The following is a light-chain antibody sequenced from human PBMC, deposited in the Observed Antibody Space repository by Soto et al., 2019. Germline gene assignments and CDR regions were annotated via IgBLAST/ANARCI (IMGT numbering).Light chain of an antibody. CDR3: MQATQSHWT. J-gene: IGKJ1*01. V-gene: IGKV2-24*01. CDR1: QSLVHSDGNTY. Sequence: DIVMTQTPLSSPVTLGQAASISCRSSQSLVHSDGNTYLSWFQQRPGQPPRLLIYKVSDRFSGVPDRFSGSGEGTECTLTISRVEAEYVGVYYCMQATQSHWTFGQGTKVEIK. CDR2: KVS.